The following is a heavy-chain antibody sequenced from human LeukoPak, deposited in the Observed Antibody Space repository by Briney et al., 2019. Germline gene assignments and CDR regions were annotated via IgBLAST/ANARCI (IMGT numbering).Heavy chain of an antibody. J-gene: IGHJ4*02. V-gene: IGHV3-23*01. CDR3: AKDRARGGTTGFDY. Sequence: GGSLRLSCAASGFTFSTYAMSWVRQAPGKGLEWVSAISGSADSTYYADSVKGQFAISRDNSKNTLYLQMNSLRAEDTAVYFCAKDRARGGTTGFDYWGQGTLVTVSS. CDR2: ISGSADST. CDR1: GFTFSTYA. D-gene: IGHD1-7*01.